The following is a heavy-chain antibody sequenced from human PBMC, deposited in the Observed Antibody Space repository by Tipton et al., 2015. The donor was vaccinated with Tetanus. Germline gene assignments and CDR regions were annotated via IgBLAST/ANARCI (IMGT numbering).Heavy chain of an antibody. V-gene: IGHV4-59*01. J-gene: IGHJ4*02. Sequence: TLSLTCTISGDSMSPYYWGWLRQPPGKGLEWIGYIYYKGSTNYNPSLRSRVTISIDTSSNQFSLKLTSVTPADTAIYYCARGPSYSGAWYHYRGQGAMVTVSP. D-gene: IGHD6-19*01. CDR1: GDSMSPYY. CDR3: ARGPSYSGAWYHY. CDR2: IYYKGST.